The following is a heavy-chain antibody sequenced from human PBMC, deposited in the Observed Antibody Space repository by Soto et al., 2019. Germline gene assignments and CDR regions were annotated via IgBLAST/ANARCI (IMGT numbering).Heavy chain of an antibody. D-gene: IGHD1-26*01. CDR2: ISGTGGST. J-gene: IGHJ4*02. CDR1: GFTFSSYA. CDR3: AKSPGSYWDYCDF. V-gene: IGHV3-23*01. Sequence: DVRLLESGGGLVQPGGSLRLSCAASGFTFSSYAMTWVRQAPGKGLEWISGISGTGGSTFSADSVKGRFAISRDNSKNMLYLQMNSLTAGDTAVYYCAKSPGSYWDYCDFWGQGILVTVSS.